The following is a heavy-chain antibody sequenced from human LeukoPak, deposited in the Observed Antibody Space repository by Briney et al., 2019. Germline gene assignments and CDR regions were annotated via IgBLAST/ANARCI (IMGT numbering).Heavy chain of an antibody. V-gene: IGHV5-51*01. CDR1: GYSFTSYW. J-gene: IGHJ4*02. Sequence: GESLKISCKGSGYSFTSYWIGRVRPMPGKGLEWMGIIYPGDSDNKYSPSFQGQVTISADKSISTAYLQWSSLRASDTAMYYCARLRDSSGWYTLAVWGQGTLVTVSS. CDR2: IYPGDSDN. D-gene: IGHD6-19*01. CDR3: ARLRDSSGWYTLAV.